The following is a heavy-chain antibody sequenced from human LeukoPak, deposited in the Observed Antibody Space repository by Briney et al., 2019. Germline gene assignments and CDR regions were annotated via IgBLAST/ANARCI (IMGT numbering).Heavy chain of an antibody. CDR2: IYSGGST. D-gene: IGHD3-3*01. CDR3: ARPGTYYDFWSGYYDY. Sequence: GGSLRLSCAASGFTVSSNYMSWVRQAPGKGLEWVSVIYSGGSTYYADSVKGRFTISRDNSKYTLYLQMNSLRAEDTAVYYCARPGTYYDFWSGYYDYWGQGTLVTVSS. V-gene: IGHV3-53*01. J-gene: IGHJ4*02. CDR1: GFTVSSNY.